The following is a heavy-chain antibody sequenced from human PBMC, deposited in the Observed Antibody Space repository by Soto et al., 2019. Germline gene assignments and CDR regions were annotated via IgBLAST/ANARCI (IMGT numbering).Heavy chain of an antibody. D-gene: IGHD3-10*01. CDR3: AKDMGSYYYGSGSYLVDY. CDR2: ISGSGGST. CDR1: GFTFSSYA. V-gene: IGHV3-23*01. J-gene: IGHJ4*02. Sequence: EVQLLESGGGLVQPGGSLRLSCAASGFTFSSYAMSWVRQAPGKGLEWVSAISGSGGSTYYADSVKGRFTISRDNSKNTLYLQMNILRAEDTAVYYCAKDMGSYYYGSGSYLVDYWGQGTLVTVSS.